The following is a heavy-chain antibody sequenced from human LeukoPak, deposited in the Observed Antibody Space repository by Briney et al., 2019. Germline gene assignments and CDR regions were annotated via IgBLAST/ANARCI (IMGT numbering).Heavy chain of an antibody. Sequence: GRSLRLSCAASGFTFSSYGMHWVRQAPGKGLEWVAVISYDGSNKYCADSVKGRFTISRDNSKNTLYLQMNSLRAEDTAVYYCAKDRSGYGVFDYWGQGTLVTVSS. CDR2: ISYDGSNK. CDR1: GFTFSSYG. V-gene: IGHV3-30*18. CDR3: AKDRSGYGVFDY. J-gene: IGHJ4*02. D-gene: IGHD5-12*01.